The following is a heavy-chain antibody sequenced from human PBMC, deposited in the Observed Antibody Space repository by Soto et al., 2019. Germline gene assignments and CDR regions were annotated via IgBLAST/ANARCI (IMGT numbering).Heavy chain of an antibody. CDR1: GGTFSSYA. CDR2: IIPIFGTA. Sequence: QVQLVQSGAEVKKPGSSVKVSCKASGGTFSSYAISWVRQAPGQGLGWMGGIIPIFGTANYAQKFQGRVTITADESTSTAYMELSSLRSEDTAVYYCARRGGRGSGSDHDYYDGMDVWGQGTTVTVSS. CDR3: ARRGGRGSGSDHDYYDGMDV. V-gene: IGHV1-69*01. J-gene: IGHJ6*02. D-gene: IGHD3-10*01.